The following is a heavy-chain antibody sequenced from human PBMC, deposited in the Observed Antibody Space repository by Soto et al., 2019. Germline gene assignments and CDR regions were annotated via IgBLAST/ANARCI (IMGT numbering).Heavy chain of an antibody. CDR3: AIHVRLLEWLFHGDYYYGMDI. Sequence: GESLKISCKGSGYTFTNYWIGWVRQMPGKGLEWMGSIYPTDSDTRYSPSFQGQVTISADKSISTAYLQWSSLKASDTAMYYCAIHVRLLEWLFHGDYYYGMDIWGQGTTVTVSS. CDR1: GYTFTNYW. J-gene: IGHJ6*02. CDR2: IYPTDSDT. V-gene: IGHV5-51*01. D-gene: IGHD3-3*01.